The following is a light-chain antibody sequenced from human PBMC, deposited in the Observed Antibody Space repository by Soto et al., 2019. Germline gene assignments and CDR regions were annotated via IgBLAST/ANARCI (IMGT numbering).Light chain of an antibody. CDR2: DAS. Sequence: EIVLTQSPATLSLSPGERATLSCRASQSISSYLAWYQQKPGQAPRLLFYDASKRATDIPARFSGSGSGTDFILTISSLEPEDSAVYYCQQRSAWPITFGGGNKVEIK. V-gene: IGKV3-11*01. CDR3: QQRSAWPIT. J-gene: IGKJ4*01. CDR1: QSISSY.